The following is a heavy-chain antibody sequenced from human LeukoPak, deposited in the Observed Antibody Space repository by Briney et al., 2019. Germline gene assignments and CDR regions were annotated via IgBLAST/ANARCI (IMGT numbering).Heavy chain of an antibody. CDR1: GFTFSDYW. J-gene: IGHJ4*02. CDR2: IKQDGSER. V-gene: IGHV3-7*01. Sequence: GGSLRLSCATSGFTFSDYWMHWVRQASGRGLEWVTNIKQDGSERYYVDSVKGRFTITRDNAKNSLSLQMNSLRAEDTAVYYCVRAIAAAASYWGQGTLVTVSS. D-gene: IGHD6-13*01. CDR3: VRAIAAAASY.